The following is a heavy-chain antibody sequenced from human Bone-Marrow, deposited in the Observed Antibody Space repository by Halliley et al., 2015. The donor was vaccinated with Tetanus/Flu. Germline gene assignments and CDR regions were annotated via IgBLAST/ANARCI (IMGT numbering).Heavy chain of an antibody. V-gene: IGHV1-18*01. J-gene: IGHJ4*02. CDR2: NGNT. D-gene: IGHD6-19*01. CDR3: ARDPSNTSGRRAYFDS. Sequence: NGNTNYAQKVQGRVPMTTDTSPSTAYMELRSLRADDAAVYYCARDPSNTSGRRAYFDSWGPGTLVTVSS.